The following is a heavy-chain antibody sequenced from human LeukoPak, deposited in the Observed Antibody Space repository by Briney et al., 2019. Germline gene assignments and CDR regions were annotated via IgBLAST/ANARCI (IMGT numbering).Heavy chain of an antibody. CDR2: INPDSGGT. D-gene: IGHD6-6*01. Sequence: GASVKVSCKASGYTFTGYYMHWVRQAPGQGLEWMGWINPDSGGTNYAQNFQGRVTMIRDTSISTAYMELSSLKSDDTAVYYCARDRNSGSSLDIWGQGTMLTVSS. CDR3: ARDRNSGSSLDI. CDR1: GYTFTGYY. V-gene: IGHV1-2*02. J-gene: IGHJ3*02.